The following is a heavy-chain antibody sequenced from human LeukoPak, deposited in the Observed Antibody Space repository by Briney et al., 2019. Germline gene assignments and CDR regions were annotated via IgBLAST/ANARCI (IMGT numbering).Heavy chain of an antibody. CDR2: ISKSGDHT. CDR3: ATSWGPDTSAFRRGGDGMDV. V-gene: IGHV3-23*01. D-gene: IGHD3-16*01. CDR1: GLTFNNYA. J-gene: IGHJ6*02. Sequence: GGSLRLSCAVSGLTFNNYAMSWVRQAPGKGLEWVSAISKSGDHTYYAASAKGRFTIYRDNSRNTQYLQMNSLRAEDTAVYYCATSWGPDTSAFRRGGDGMDVWGQGTTVIVS.